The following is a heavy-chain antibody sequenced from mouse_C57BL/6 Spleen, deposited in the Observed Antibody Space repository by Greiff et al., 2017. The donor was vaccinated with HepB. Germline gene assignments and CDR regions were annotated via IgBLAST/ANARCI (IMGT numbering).Heavy chain of an antibody. CDR3: NRSNYYGSSYGYYAMDY. D-gene: IGHD1-1*01. V-gene: IGHV14-2*01. CDR1: GFNIKDYY. Sequence: EVQLQQSGAELVKPGASVKLSCTASGFNIKDYYMHWVKQRTEQGLGWVGRIDPEDGETKYAPKFQGKATITADTSSNIAYLQLRSLTSEDAAVEYCNRSNYYGSSYGYYAMDYWGQGTSVTVSS. CDR2: IDPEDGET. J-gene: IGHJ4*01.